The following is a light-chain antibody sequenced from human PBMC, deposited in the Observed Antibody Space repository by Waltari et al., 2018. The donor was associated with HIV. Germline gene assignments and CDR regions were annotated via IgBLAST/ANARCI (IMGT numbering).Light chain of an antibody. V-gene: IGLV1-44*01. CDR3: AAWHDSLNGPV. J-gene: IGLJ3*02. CDR2: NN. Sequence: QSVVTQPPSVSGTPGQWVTISCSGSSSNIGSNHVNWYQHLPGTAPKLLIYNNQRPSGVPDRFSGAKSGTSASLAISGLQSEDEADYFCAAWHDSLNGPVFGGGTKLTVL. CDR1: SSNIGSNH.